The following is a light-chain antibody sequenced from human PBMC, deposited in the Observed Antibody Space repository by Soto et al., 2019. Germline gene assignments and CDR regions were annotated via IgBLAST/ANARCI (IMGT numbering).Light chain of an antibody. CDR2: AAS. V-gene: IGKV1-39*01. CDR1: QSISSY. Sequence: DIEMAQSPSSLSACVGDRVTITCRASQSISSYLNWYQQKPGKAPKLLIYAASSLQSGVPSRFSGSGSGTDFTLTISSLQPEDFATYYCQQSYSTFITFGQGTQLEIK. CDR3: QQSYSTFIT. J-gene: IGKJ5*01.